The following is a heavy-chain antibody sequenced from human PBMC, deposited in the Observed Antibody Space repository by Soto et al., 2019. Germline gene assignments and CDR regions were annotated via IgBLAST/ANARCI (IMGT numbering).Heavy chain of an antibody. V-gene: IGHV3-11*01. D-gene: IGHD5-18*01. J-gene: IGHJ6*03. CDR2: ISSSGSTI. CDR3: ETYSYDYFQDYYYSYLDV. CDR1: GFTFSDDY. Sequence: QVQLVESGGGLVKPGGSLRLSCAASGFTFSDDYMSWIRQAPGKGLEWVSYISSSGSTIYYADSVKGRFTISRDNAKNSLYLEMNRLRAEDTAVYYCETYSYDYFQDYYYSYLDVSCKGATITVCS.